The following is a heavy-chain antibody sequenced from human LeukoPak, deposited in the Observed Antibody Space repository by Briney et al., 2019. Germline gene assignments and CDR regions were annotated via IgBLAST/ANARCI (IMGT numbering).Heavy chain of an antibody. V-gene: IGHV4-61*02. CDR3: AVDRQTSFDP. CDR2: IYTSGST. Sequence: PSETLSLTCTVSGGSISSGSYYWSWIRQPAGKGLEWIGRIYTSGSTNYNPSLKSRVTISVDTSKNQFSLKLSSVTAADTAVYYRAVDRQTSFDPWGQGTLVTVSS. CDR1: GGSISSGSYY. J-gene: IGHJ5*02. D-gene: IGHD1-7*01.